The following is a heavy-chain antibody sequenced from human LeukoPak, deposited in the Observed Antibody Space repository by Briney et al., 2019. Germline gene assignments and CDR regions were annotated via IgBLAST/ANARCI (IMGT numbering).Heavy chain of an antibody. J-gene: IGHJ4*02. V-gene: IGHV3-21*01. CDR1: GFTFSSYS. Sequence: PGGSLRLSCAASGFTFSSYSMNWVRQAPGKGLEWVSSISSSSSYIYYADSVKGRFTISRDNAKNSLYLQVNSLRAEDTAVYYCARDNGEDYDILTGYYSAHFDYWGQGTLVTVSS. D-gene: IGHD3-9*01. CDR2: ISSSSSYI. CDR3: ARDNGEDYDILTGYYSAHFDY.